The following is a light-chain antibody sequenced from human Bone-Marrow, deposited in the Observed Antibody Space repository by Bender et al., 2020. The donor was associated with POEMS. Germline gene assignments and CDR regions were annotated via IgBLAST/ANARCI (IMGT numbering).Light chain of an antibody. CDR1: ISDVGGYNY. Sequence: QSALTQPRSVSGSPGQSVTLSCTGTISDVGGYNYVSWYQHHPGKAPKLIIYEVNKRPSGVPDRFSASKSGNTASLTVSGLQAEDEADYYCCSYAGSYTWVFGGGTKLTVL. J-gene: IGLJ3*02. V-gene: IGLV2-11*01. CDR2: EVN. CDR3: CSYAGSYTWV.